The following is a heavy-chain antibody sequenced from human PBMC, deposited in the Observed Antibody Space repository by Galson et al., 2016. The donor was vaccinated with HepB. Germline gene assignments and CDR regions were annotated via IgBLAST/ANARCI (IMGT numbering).Heavy chain of an antibody. V-gene: IGHV1-69*13. CDR3: ARVSGSYFDY. D-gene: IGHD2-15*01. Sequence: SVKASCKASGGTFSSYAISWVRQAPGQGPEWMGGIIPIFDSAENAQKFQGRVTITADESTGIAYMELSSLRSEDTAVYYCARVSGSYFDYWGQGTLVTVSS. J-gene: IGHJ4*02. CDR2: IIPIFDSA. CDR1: GGTFSSYA.